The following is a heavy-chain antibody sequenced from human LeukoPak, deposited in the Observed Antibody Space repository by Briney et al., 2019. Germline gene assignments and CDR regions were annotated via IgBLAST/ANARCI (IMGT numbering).Heavy chain of an antibody. D-gene: IGHD2-8*01. CDR2: IGGTAGNT. V-gene: IGHV3-11*04. Sequence: PGGSLRLSCAASGRTSTEHYMHWIRQAPGKGLEWVSFIGGTAGNTYYADSVKGRFTISRDNAKNSLYLQMNSLRAEDTAVYYCAREWSAFDIWGQGTMVTVSS. CDR3: AREWSAFDI. CDR1: GRTSTEHY. J-gene: IGHJ3*02.